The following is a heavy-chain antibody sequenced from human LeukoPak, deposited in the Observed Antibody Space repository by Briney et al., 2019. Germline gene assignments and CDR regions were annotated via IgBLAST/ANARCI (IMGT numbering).Heavy chain of an antibody. CDR1: GFTSNDYY. Sequence: PGGSLRLSCAASGFTSNDYYMSWIRQAPGKGLEWLSYINIGGTNTHYADSVKGRFTISRDNAKKSLYLEMNNLRAEDTAVYYCATDGAGFDTWGQGVLDTVSS. J-gene: IGHJ5*02. CDR3: ATDGAGFDT. CDR2: INIGGTNT. V-gene: IGHV3-11*01.